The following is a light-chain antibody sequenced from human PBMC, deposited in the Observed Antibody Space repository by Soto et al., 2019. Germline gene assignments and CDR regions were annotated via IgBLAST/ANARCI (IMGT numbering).Light chain of an antibody. CDR1: QSLLHSNGYNY. J-gene: IGKJ4*01. CDR3: MQALQTPT. CDR2: LGS. V-gene: IGKV2-28*01. Sequence: DIVLTQSPLSLPVTPGEPASISCRSSQSLLHSNGYNYLDWYLQKPGQSPQLLIYLGSNRASGVPDRFSGSGSGTDFTLKISRLEAEDVGVYYCMQALQTPTFGGGTKVVIK.